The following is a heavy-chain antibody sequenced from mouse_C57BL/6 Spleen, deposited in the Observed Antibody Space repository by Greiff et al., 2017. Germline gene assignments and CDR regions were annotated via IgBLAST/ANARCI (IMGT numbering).Heavy chain of an antibody. CDR3: ARESTMITSSSMDY. Sequence: VQLQQSGPVLVKPGASVKMSCKASGYTFTDYYMNWVKQSHGKSLEWIGVINPYNGGTSYNQKFKGKATLTVDKSSSTAYMELNSLTSEDSAVYYCARESTMITSSSMDYWGKGTSVTVSS. CDR2: INPYNGGT. D-gene: IGHD2-4*01. V-gene: IGHV1-19*01. CDR1: GYTFTDYY. J-gene: IGHJ4*01.